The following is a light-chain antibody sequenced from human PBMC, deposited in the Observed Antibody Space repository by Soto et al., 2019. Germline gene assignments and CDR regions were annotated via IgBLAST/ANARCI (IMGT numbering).Light chain of an antibody. CDR3: IAYTPSATDV. J-gene: IGLJ1*01. V-gene: IGLV2-14*01. CDR2: EVS. CDR1: SSDVGAYNY. Sequence: QSVLTQPASVSGSPGQSITISCTGTSSDVGAYNYVSWYQQYPGKAPKYIIYEVSNRPSGVSDRFSGSKSGNTASLTISGLQAEDEAYYHCIAYTPSATDVFGTGTKLTVL.